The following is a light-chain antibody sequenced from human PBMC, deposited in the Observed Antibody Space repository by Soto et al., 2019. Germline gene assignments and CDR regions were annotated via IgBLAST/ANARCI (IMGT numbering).Light chain of an antibody. V-gene: IGLV2-14*01. J-gene: IGLJ1*01. CDR1: SSDIGRYNY. CDR3: SLGTTTSWV. Sequence: QSALTQPASVSGSPGQSITISCTGTSSDIGRYNYVSWYQHHPGKAPQVMIYGVSNRPSGVSYRFSGSKSGNTASLTTSGLQAEDEAEYYCSLGTTTSWVFGTGTKVTVL. CDR2: GVS.